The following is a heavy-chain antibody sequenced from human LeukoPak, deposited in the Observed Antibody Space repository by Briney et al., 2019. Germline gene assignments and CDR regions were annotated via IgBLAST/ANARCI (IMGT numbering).Heavy chain of an antibody. CDR1: GFTFSSYW. CDR2: ISSSSSYI. CDR3: ARGPVDAFDI. Sequence: GGSLRLSCAASGFTFSSYWMHWVRQAPGKGLEWVSSISSSSSYIYYADSVKGRFTISRDNAKNSLYLQMNSLRAEDTAVYYCARGPVDAFDIWGQGTMVTVSS. J-gene: IGHJ3*02. V-gene: IGHV3-21*01.